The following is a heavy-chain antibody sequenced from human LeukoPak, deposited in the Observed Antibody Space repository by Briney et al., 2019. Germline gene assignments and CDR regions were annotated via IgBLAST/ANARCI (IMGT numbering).Heavy chain of an antibody. CDR2: IFWNDDK. CDR1: GFSFSDTGEC. V-gene: IGHV2-5*01. CDR3: VHSSLATNGMDV. J-gene: IGHJ6*02. Sequence: ECGPTLVNPTQTLTLTCTFSGFSFSDTGECVGWIRQPPGEALEWLALIFWNDDKFYNASLKSRLSITKDTSKNQVILTMTTLDPIDPASYYCVHSSLATNGMDVWGQGAAVTVSS.